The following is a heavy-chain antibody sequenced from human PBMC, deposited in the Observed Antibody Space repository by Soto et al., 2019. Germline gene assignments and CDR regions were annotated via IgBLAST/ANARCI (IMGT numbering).Heavy chain of an antibody. V-gene: IGHV3-33*01. CDR2: IWYDGSNK. CDR3: ARDGYCSGGSCDYYYGMDV. J-gene: IGHJ6*02. Sequence: QVQLVESGGGVVQPGRSLRLSCAASGFTFSSYGMHWVRQAPGKGLEWVAVIWYDGSNKYYADSVKGRFTISRDNSKNTLYLQMNSLRAEDTAVYYCARDGYCSGGSCDYYYGMDVWGQGTTVTVSS. D-gene: IGHD2-15*01. CDR1: GFTFSSYG.